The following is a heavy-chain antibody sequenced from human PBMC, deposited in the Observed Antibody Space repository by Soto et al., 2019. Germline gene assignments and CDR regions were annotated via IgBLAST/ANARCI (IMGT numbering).Heavy chain of an antibody. CDR3: VKDDGGYPSTAPH. CDR1: GITISNYP. D-gene: IGHD3-22*01. Sequence: EVQLLESGGGLVQPGGSLRLSCAASGITISNYPMSWVRQAPGTGLDWVSGISGSGDRTYYADSAKGRFTISKAITKNTLSLQLDNLGVEDTAVYFCVKDDGGYPSTAPHWGQGTLVTVSS. J-gene: IGHJ1*01. V-gene: IGHV3-23*01. CDR2: ISGSGDRT.